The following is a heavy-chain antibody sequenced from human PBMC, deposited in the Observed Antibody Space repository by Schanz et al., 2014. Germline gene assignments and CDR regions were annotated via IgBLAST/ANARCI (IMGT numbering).Heavy chain of an antibody. CDR1: GYTFTSYG. J-gene: IGHJ6*02. CDR2: ISAYNGNT. Sequence: QVQLVQSGAEVKKPGASVKVSCKASGYTFTSYGISWVRQAPGQGLEWMGWISAYNGNTNYAQKLQGRVTMTTDTSTSTASMELRSLRSDDTAVYYCARDNLVGSSWYNYYGMDVWGQGTTVTVSS. D-gene: IGHD6-13*01. V-gene: IGHV1-18*01. CDR3: ARDNLVGSSWYNYYGMDV.